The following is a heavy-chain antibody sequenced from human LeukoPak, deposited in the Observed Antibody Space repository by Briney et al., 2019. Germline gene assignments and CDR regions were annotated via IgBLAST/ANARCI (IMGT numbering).Heavy chain of an antibody. CDR2: IIPIFGTA. V-gene: IGHV1-69*13. J-gene: IGHJ6*03. CDR1: GGTFSSYA. CDR3: AGCENFPIYPADIVVVPAAIASYYYMDV. Sequence: ASVKVSCKASGGTFSSYAISWVRQAPGQGLEWMGGIIPIFGTANYAQKFQGRVTITADESTSTAYMELSSLRSEDTAVYYCAGCENFPIYPADIVVVPAAIASYYYMDVWGKGTTVTVPS. D-gene: IGHD2-2*01.